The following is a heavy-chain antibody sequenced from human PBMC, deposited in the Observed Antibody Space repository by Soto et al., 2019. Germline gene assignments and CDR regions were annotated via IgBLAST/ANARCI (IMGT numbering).Heavy chain of an antibody. CDR2: IKQDGSEK. V-gene: IGHV3-7*01. Sequence: ESLRLSCSAPGFTFSRYWMSWVRHAPGKGLEWVANIKQDGSEKYYVDSVKGRFTISRDNAKNSLYLQMNSLRAEDSAVYYCAREGQADNYYYYGMDVWGQGT. J-gene: IGHJ6*02. CDR3: AREGQADNYYYYGMDV. D-gene: IGHD2-15*01. CDR1: GFTFSRYW.